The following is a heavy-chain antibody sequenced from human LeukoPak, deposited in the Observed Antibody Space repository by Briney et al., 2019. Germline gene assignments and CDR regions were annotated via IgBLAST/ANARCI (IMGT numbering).Heavy chain of an antibody. V-gene: IGHV4-39*01. CDR3: ARLSPFYYYYGMDV. CDR1: GGSISSSSYY. CDR2: IYYSGST. Sequence: SETLSLTCTVSGGSISSSSYYWGWIRQPPGKGLEWIGSIYYSGSTYYNPSFKSRVTISVDTSKNQFSLKLSSVTAADTAVYYCARLSPFYYYYGMDVWGQGTTVTVSS. J-gene: IGHJ6*02.